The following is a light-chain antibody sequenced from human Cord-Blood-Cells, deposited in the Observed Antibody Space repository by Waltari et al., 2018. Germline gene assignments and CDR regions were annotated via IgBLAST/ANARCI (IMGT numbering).Light chain of an antibody. J-gene: IGKJ1*01. CDR2: WAS. CDR3: QQYYSTPPT. V-gene: IGKV4-1*01. CDR1: PSVLYSSNNKNY. Sequence: DILMTLSPDSLAVSLGERATINCKSSPSVLYSSNNKNYLAWYQQKPGQPPKLLIYWASTRESGVPDRFSGSGSGTDFTLTISSLQAEDVAVYYCQQYYSTPPTFGQGTKVEIK.